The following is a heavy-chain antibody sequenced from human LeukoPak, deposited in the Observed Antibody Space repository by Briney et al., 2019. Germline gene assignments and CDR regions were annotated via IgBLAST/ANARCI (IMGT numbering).Heavy chain of an antibody. Sequence: GASVKVSCKASGGTFSSYTISWVRQAPGQGLEWMGRIIPILGIANYAQKFQGRVTITAGKSTSTAYMELSSLRSEDTAVYYCASREVVSPPDGYGMDVWGQGTTVTVSS. CDR3: ASREVVSPPDGYGMDV. D-gene: IGHD4-23*01. CDR2: IIPILGIA. V-gene: IGHV1-69*02. CDR1: GGTFSSYT. J-gene: IGHJ6*02.